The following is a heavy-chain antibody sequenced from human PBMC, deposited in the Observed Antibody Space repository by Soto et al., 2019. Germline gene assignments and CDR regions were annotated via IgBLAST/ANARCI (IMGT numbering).Heavy chain of an antibody. Sequence: GASVKVSCKASGYTFTSYARHWVRQAPGQRLEWMGWINAGNGNTKYSQKFQGRVTITRDTSASTAYMELSSLRSEDTAVYYCARASTYYDILTGYRGYTHFDYWGQGTLVTVSS. CDR2: INAGNGNT. D-gene: IGHD3-9*01. CDR1: GYTFTSYA. V-gene: IGHV1-3*01. J-gene: IGHJ4*02. CDR3: ARASTYYDILTGYRGYTHFDY.